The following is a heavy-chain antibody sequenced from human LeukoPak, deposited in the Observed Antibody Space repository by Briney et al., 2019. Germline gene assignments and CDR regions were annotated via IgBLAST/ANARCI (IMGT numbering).Heavy chain of an antibody. D-gene: IGHD2-2*01. CDR2: INTDSSDI. Sequence: GGSLRLSCAASGFTFSRYAMNWVRQAPGKGLEWVSYINTDSSDIHYAGSVKGRFTISRDNARNTLYLQLSSLRAEDSAVYYCARDTFQPGLIDSWGQGTLVTVSS. V-gene: IGHV3-21*05. J-gene: IGHJ4*02. CDR3: ARDTFQPGLIDS. CDR1: GFTFSRYA.